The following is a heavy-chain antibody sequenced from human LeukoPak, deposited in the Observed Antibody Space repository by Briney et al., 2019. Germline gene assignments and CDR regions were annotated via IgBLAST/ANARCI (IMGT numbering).Heavy chain of an antibody. CDR3: ARVSRYANDY. CDR2: ISSSSSYI. J-gene: IGHJ4*02. Sequence: GGSLRLSCAASGFTFSSYNMNWVRQAPGKGLEWVSSISSSSSYIYYADSVRGRFTISRDNAKNSLYLQINSLRAEDTAVYYCARVSRYANDYWGQGTLVTVSS. CDR1: GFTFSSYN. D-gene: IGHD2-2*01. V-gene: IGHV3-21*01.